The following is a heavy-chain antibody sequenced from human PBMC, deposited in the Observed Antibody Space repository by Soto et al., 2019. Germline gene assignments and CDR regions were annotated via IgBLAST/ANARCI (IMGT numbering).Heavy chain of an antibody. CDR3: TRANSNTWHNFNL. D-gene: IGHD6-13*01. V-gene: IGHV3-30*09. J-gene: IGHJ4*02. CDR1: GFKFSDYA. CDR2: ISYDGSQQ. Sequence: QVQMVESGGGVVQSGRSLRISCAASGFKFSDYAMHWVRQAPGKGLEWVTLISYDGSQQFHSDSARGRFAVSRDNSRNTLYLQMNSLKPEDTAMYYCTRANSNTWHNFNLWGRGTPVAVSS.